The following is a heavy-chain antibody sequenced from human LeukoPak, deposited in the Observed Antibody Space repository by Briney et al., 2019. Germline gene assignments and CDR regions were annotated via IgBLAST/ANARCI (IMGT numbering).Heavy chain of an antibody. Sequence: GESLKISCEGFGFSFSNYGIAWVRQMPGKALECMGIIYPGDSDTRYSPSFQGQVTISADKSTITAYLQWGSLKASDTAMYYCARQPTTLYSGMDVWGQGTTVTVSS. CDR3: ARQPTTLYSGMDV. V-gene: IGHV5-51*01. CDR1: GFSFSNYG. D-gene: IGHD1-14*01. CDR2: IYPGDSDT. J-gene: IGHJ6*01.